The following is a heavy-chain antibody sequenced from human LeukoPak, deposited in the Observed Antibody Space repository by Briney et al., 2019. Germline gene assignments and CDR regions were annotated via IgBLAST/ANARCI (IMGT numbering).Heavy chain of an antibody. D-gene: IGHD3-22*01. V-gene: IGHV3-30*04. CDR1: GFTFSSYA. J-gene: IGHJ4*02. CDR3: AREGDGFSDSSGYYEGSFDY. Sequence: GGSLRLSCAASGFTFSSYAMHWVRQAPGKGLEWVAVISYDGSNKYYADSVKGRFTISRDNSKNTLYLQMNSLRAEDTAVYYCAREGDGFSDSSGYYEGSFDYWGQGTLVTVSS. CDR2: ISYDGSNK.